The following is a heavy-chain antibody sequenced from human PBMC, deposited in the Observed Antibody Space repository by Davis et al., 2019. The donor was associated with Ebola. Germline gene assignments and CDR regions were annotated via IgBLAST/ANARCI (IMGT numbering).Heavy chain of an antibody. J-gene: IGHJ4*02. CDR2: IYYSGST. CDR1: GGSFSGYY. D-gene: IGHD6-13*01. V-gene: IGHV4-59*01. CDR3: ARAWFSSSPDFDY. Sequence: MPSETLSLTCAVYGGSFSGYYWSWIRQLPGKGLEWVGYIYYSGSTNYNPSLKSRVTISVDTSKNQFSLKLSSVTAADTAVYYCARAWFSSSPDFDYWGQGTLVTVSS.